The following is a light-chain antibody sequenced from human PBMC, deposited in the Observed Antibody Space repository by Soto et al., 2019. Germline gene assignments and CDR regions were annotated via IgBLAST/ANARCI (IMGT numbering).Light chain of an antibody. CDR2: EVS. CDR3: SSYAGSNNLGV. CDR1: SSDVGGYNY. Sequence: QSVLTQPPSASGSPGQSVTISCTGTSSDVGGYNYVSWFQQHPVKAPKLMIYEVSRRPSGVPDRFSGSKSGSTASLTVSGLQAEDEADYYCSSYAGSNNLGVFGTGTKVTVL. J-gene: IGLJ1*01. V-gene: IGLV2-8*01.